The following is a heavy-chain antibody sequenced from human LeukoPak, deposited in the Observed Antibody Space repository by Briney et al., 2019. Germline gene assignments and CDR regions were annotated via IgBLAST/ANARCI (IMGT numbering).Heavy chain of an antibody. CDR2: IYPGDSDT. J-gene: IGHJ6*02. Sequence: GESLKISCKGSGYSFTSYWIGWVRQMPGKGLEWMGIIYPGDSDTRYSPSFQGQVTISADKSISTAYLQWSSLKASDAAMYYCARHTWQQHYYYYGMDVWGQGTTVTVSS. CDR3: ARHTWQQHYYYYGMDV. D-gene: IGHD6-13*01. CDR1: GYSFTSYW. V-gene: IGHV5-51*01.